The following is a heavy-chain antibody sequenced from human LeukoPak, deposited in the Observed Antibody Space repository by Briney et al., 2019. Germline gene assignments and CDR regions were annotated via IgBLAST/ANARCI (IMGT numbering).Heavy chain of an antibody. Sequence: GESLKISCRGSGYSFTAYWIAWVRQLPGKGLEWMATIYPGDSATTYSPSFQGQVTISADKSITTAYLQWSSLKASDTAMYYCARPAAGLGGFDYWGQGTLVTVSS. D-gene: IGHD3-16*01. J-gene: IGHJ4*02. CDR2: IYPGDSAT. CDR3: ARPAAGLGGFDY. V-gene: IGHV5-51*01. CDR1: GYSFTAYW.